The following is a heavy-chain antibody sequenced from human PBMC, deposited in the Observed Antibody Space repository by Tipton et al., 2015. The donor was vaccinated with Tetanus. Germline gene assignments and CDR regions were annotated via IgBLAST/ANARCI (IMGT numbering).Heavy chain of an antibody. J-gene: IGHJ5*02. CDR1: GGSFSVYY. D-gene: IGHD4-17*01. Sequence: TLSLTCAVYGGSFSVYYWSWIRQHPGKGLEWIGEINHSRNINNNPSLKSRVTISIDTSKNQFSLKLSSVTAADTGVYYCAKRDYEKGNWFDPWGQGIPVTVSS. CDR3: AKRDYEKGNWFDP. V-gene: IGHV4-34*01. CDR2: INHSRNI.